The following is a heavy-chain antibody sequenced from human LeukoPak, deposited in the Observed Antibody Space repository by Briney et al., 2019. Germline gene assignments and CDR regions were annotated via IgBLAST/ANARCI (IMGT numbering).Heavy chain of an antibody. CDR1: GFTFRSSA. Sequence: PGGSLRLSCAASGFTFRSSAMSWVRQAPGKGPEWVSAISGSGDSTYYADSVKGRFTISGDNSKNTLYLQMNTLRAEDTAVYYCAKVDATYGSGSYYPWVYWGQGTLVTVSS. CDR2: ISGSGDST. CDR3: AKVDATYGSGSYYPWVY. J-gene: IGHJ4*02. D-gene: IGHD3-10*01. V-gene: IGHV3-23*01.